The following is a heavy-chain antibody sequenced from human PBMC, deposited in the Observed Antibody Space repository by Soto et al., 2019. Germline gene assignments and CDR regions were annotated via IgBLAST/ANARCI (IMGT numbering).Heavy chain of an antibody. CDR3: AGTTVCSSTSCPPNCYYYYGMDV. CDR1: GGTFSSYA. CDR2: IIPIFGIL. V-gene: IGHV1-69*01. D-gene: IGHD2-2*01. Sequence: QVQLVQSGAEVKKPGSSVKVSCKASGGTFSSYAITWVRQAPGQGLEWMGGIIPIFGILNYAQKFQGRVTLTADESTTTVYMELSSLRAEDTAVYYCAGTTVCSSTSCPPNCYYYYGMDVWGQGPTVNVSS. J-gene: IGHJ6*02.